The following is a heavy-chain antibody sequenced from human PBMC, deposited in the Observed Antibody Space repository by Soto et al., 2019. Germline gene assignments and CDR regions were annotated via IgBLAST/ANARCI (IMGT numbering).Heavy chain of an antibody. Sequence: SETLSLTCTVSGGSISSSSYYWGWIRQPPGKGLEWIGSIYYSGSTYYNPSLKSRVTISVDTSKNQFSLKLSSVTAADTAVYYWARRGALQNWFAPWGQGTLVTVSS. J-gene: IGHJ5*02. CDR1: GGSISSSSYY. CDR3: ARRGALQNWFAP. V-gene: IGHV4-39*01. D-gene: IGHD1-26*01. CDR2: IYYSGST.